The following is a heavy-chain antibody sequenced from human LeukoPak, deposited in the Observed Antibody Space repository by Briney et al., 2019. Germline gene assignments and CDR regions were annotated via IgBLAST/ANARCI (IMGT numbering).Heavy chain of an antibody. CDR1: GYTFTGYY. V-gene: IGHV1-2*02. D-gene: IGHD3-22*01. Sequence: ASVKVSCKASGYTFTGYYMHWVRQAPGQGLEWMGWINPNSGGTNYAQKFQGRVTMTRDTSISTAYMELSRLRSDDTAVYYCARDLDYDSSGFDYWGQGTLVTVSS. CDR3: ARDLDYDSSGFDY. J-gene: IGHJ4*02. CDR2: INPNSGGT.